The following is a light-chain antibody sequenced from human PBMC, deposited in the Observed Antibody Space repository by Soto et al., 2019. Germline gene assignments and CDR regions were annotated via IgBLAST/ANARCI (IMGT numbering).Light chain of an antibody. CDR1: QSISSN. Sequence: EIVMTQSPATLSVSPGERATLSCRARQSISSNLAWYQQKPGQAPRLLIYGASSRATGIPDRFSGSGSGTDFTLTISRLEPEDFAVYYCQHYGSSLITFGQGTRLEIK. CDR3: QHYGSSLIT. J-gene: IGKJ5*01. V-gene: IGKV3-20*01. CDR2: GAS.